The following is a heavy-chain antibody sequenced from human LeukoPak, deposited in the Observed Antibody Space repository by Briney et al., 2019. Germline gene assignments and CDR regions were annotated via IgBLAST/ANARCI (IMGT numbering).Heavy chain of an antibody. CDR2: ISSSGSTI. CDR1: GFTFSDYY. CDR3: ARDRNYDFWSGYPDAFDI. D-gene: IGHD3-3*01. J-gene: IGHJ3*02. Sequence: GGSLRLSCAASGFTFSDYYMSWIRQAPGKGLEWVSYISSSGSTIYYADSVKGRSTISRDNAKNSLYLQMNSLRAEDTAVYYCARDRNYDFWSGYPDAFDIWGQGTMVTVSS. V-gene: IGHV3-11*01.